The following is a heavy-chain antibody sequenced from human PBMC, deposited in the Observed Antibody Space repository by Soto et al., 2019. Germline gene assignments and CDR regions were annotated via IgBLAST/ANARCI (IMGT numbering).Heavy chain of an antibody. CDR1: GGSISSYY. CDR2: IYYSGST. Sequence: KASETLSLTCTVSGGSISSYYWSWIRQPPGKGLEWIGYIYYSGSTNYNPSLKSRVTISVDTSKNQFSLKLSSVTAADTAVYYCAGSYCSGGSCYSGGADYWGQGTLVTVS. J-gene: IGHJ4*02. D-gene: IGHD2-15*01. CDR3: AGSYCSGGSCYSGGADY. V-gene: IGHV4-59*01.